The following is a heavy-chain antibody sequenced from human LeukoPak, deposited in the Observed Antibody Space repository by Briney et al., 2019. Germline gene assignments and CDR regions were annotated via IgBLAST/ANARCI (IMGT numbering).Heavy chain of an antibody. D-gene: IGHD4-23*01. CDR3: AREVADYGGYYYHHYMDV. V-gene: IGHV4-39*07. CDR1: GGSISGSSYY. J-gene: IGHJ6*03. Sequence: SETLCLTCTVSGGSISGSSYYWGRIPQPPGKGLEWFGSICYSGSTYYNPSLKSRVTISVDTTKNQFSLKLSSVTAADTAMYYCAREVADYGGYYYHHYMDVWGKGTTVTISS. CDR2: ICYSGST.